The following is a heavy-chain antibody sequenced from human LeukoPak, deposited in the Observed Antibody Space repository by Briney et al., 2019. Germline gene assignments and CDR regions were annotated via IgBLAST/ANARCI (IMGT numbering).Heavy chain of an antibody. V-gene: IGHV3-21*01. D-gene: IGHD3-10*01. CDR2: ISSSSSYI. CDR3: ARDFVPIVRGVQY. J-gene: IGHJ4*02. CDR1: GFTFSSYS. Sequence: GGSLRLSCAASGFTFSSYSMNWVRQAPGKGLEWVSSISSSSSYIYYADSVKGRFTISRDNAKNSPYLQMNSMRAEDTAVYYCARDFVPIVRGVQYWGQGALFTVSS.